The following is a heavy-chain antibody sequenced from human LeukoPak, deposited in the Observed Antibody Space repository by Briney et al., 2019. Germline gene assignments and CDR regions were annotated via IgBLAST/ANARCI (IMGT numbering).Heavy chain of an antibody. CDR3: AREGDYVWGSYRYYYYYYMDV. V-gene: IGHV3-21*01. Sequence: TGGSLRLSCAASGFTFSSYSMNWVRQAPGKGLEWVSSISSSSSYIYYADSVKGRFTISRDNAKNSLYLQMNSLRAEDTAVYYCAREGDYVWGSYRYYYYYYMDVWGKGTTVTVSS. D-gene: IGHD3-16*02. CDR1: GFTFSSYS. J-gene: IGHJ6*03. CDR2: ISSSSSYI.